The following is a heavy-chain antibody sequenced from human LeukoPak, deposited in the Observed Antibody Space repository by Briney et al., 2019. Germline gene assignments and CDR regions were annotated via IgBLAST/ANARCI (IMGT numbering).Heavy chain of an antibody. Sequence: SETLSLTCTVSGGSISSYYWSWIRQPPGKGLEWIGYIYYSGSTTYNPSPKSRVTMTVDTSKNQFSLKLSSVTAPATAVYYCARRLGGYNYWGQGTLVTVSS. V-gene: IGHV4-59*08. J-gene: IGHJ4*02. D-gene: IGHD5-12*01. CDR1: GGSISSYY. CDR2: IYYSGST. CDR3: ARRLGGYNY.